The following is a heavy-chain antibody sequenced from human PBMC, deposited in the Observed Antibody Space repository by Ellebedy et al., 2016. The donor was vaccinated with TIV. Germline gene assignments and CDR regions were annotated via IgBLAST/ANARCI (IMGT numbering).Heavy chain of an antibody. V-gene: IGHV1-18*01. CDR1: GYTFTSYG. D-gene: IGHD3-10*01. Sequence: ASVKVSXKASGYTFTSYGISWVRQAPGQGLEWMGWISAYNGNTNYAQKLQGRVTMTTDTSTSTAYMELSSLRSEDTAVYYCARLWFGELLDYYGMDVWGQGTTVTVSS. J-gene: IGHJ6*02. CDR2: ISAYNGNT. CDR3: ARLWFGELLDYYGMDV.